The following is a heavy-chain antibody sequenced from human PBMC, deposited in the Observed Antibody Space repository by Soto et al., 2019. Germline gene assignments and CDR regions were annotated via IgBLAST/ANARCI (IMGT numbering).Heavy chain of an antibody. J-gene: IGHJ5*02. Sequence: QVQLVQSGAEVKKPGSSVKVSCKASGGTFTSYGISWVRQAPGQGLEWMGGIIPMFGTTNYAQKFQGRVTITADDFTSTAYMELSSLRSEDTAVYYCARDRGAMVGTDWFDPWGQGTLVTVSS. CDR1: GGTFTSYG. V-gene: IGHV1-69*12. CDR3: ARDRGAMVGTDWFDP. CDR2: IIPMFGTT. D-gene: IGHD6-19*01.